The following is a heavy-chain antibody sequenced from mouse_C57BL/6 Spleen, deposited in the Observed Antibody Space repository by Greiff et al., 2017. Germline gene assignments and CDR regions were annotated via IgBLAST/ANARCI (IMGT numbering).Heavy chain of an antibody. D-gene: IGHD2-4*01. Sequence: QVQLQQSGAELARPGASVKMSCKASGYTFTSYTMHWVKQRPGQGLEWIGYINPSSGYTKYNQKFKDKATLTADKSSSTAYMQLSSLTSEDSAVYDCANPYDYDGGYYAMDYWGQGTSVTVSS. CDR2: INPSSGYT. CDR3: ANPYDYDGGYYAMDY. CDR1: GYTFTSYT. V-gene: IGHV1-4*01. J-gene: IGHJ4*01.